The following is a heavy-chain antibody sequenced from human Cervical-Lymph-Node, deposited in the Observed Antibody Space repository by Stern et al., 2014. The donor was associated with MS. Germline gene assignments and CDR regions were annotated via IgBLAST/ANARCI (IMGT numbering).Heavy chain of an antibody. CDR3: VRDWSSNAYKSEGY. CDR2: KWHDGSKT. CDR1: GFTFSNYG. V-gene: IGHV3-33*01. J-gene: IGHJ4*02. D-gene: IGHD4-11*01. Sequence: QLVQSGGGVVQPGRSLRLSCIASGFTFSNYGMHWVRQAPRKRTGWGATKWHDGSKTYNFDPARGRFIIPREKSKHTLSLQMNSLRVDDTAVYYCVRDWSSNAYKSEGYWGQGSLVTVSS.